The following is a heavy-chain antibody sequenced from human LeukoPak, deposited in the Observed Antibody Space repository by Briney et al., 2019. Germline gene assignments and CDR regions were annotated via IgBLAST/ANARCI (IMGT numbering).Heavy chain of an antibody. Sequence: GGSLRLSCAASGLTVSNNYLSWVRQAPGKGLEWVSGIYSGGDTYYADSVKGRFTISRDNSKNTLYLQMNSLRAEDTAVYYCARFETSPGGVAFDIWGQGTMVTVSS. J-gene: IGHJ3*02. D-gene: IGHD1-1*01. CDR3: ARFETSPGGVAFDI. CDR1: GLTVSNNY. V-gene: IGHV3-66*01. CDR2: IYSGGDT.